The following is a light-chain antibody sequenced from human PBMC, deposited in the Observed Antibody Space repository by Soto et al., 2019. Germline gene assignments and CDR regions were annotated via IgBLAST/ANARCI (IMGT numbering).Light chain of an antibody. Sequence: QSVLTQPPSASGTPGQRVTISCSGSSSNIGSNAVNWHQQLPGTAPKLLIYSNNQRPSGVPDRFSGSKSGTSASLAISGLQPEDEADYYCAAWDDSLNGWVFGGGTKLTVL. CDR2: SNN. CDR3: AAWDDSLNGWV. CDR1: SSNIGSNA. V-gene: IGLV1-44*01. J-gene: IGLJ3*02.